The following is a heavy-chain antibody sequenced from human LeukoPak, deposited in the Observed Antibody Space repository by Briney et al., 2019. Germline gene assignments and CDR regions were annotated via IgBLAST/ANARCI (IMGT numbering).Heavy chain of an antibody. J-gene: IGHJ4*02. V-gene: IGHV3-74*01. CDR1: GFTFSSYW. CDR3: TRDFWRIDY. Sequence: GGSLRLSCAASGFTFSSYWMYWVRQAPGKGLVWVSHIGRDGDNTNYADSVKGRFTVSRDNTKNTLYLHMKSLRAEDTAVYFCTRDFWRIDYWGQGTLVTVSS. D-gene: IGHD3-3*01. CDR2: IGRDGDNT.